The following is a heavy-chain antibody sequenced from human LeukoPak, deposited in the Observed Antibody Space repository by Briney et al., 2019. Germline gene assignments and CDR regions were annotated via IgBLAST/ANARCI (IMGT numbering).Heavy chain of an antibody. J-gene: IGHJ5*02. CDR2: INPNGGGT. D-gene: IGHD3-10*01. V-gene: IGHV1-2*02. CDR3: GRGTKSFGP. Sequence: GASVKVSCKASGYSFTDYYIHWVRQAPGQGLEWMGWINPNGGGTNYAQKFQGRVTMTRDTSITTAYMKLSGLRSDDTAVYYCGRGTKSFGPWGQGTLITVSS. CDR1: GYSFTDYY.